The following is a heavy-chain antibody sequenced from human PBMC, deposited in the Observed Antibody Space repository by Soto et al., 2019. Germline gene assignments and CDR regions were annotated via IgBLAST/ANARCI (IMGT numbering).Heavy chain of an antibody. CDR2: IYYSGST. J-gene: IGHJ4*02. CDR3: AREGYSSSWYDY. Sequence: SETLSLTCTVSGGSISSYYWSWIRQPPGKGLEWIGYIYYSGSTNYNPSLKSRVTISVDTSKNQFSLKLSSVTAADTAVYYCAREGYSSSWYDYWGQGTLVTVSS. D-gene: IGHD6-13*01. CDR1: GGSISSYY. V-gene: IGHV4-59*01.